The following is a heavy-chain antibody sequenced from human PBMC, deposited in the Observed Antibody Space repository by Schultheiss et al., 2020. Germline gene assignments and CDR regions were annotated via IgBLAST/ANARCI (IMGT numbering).Heavy chain of an antibody. CDR1: GGSISSYY. V-gene: IGHV4-59*01. J-gene: IGHJ6*03. D-gene: IGHD3-16*01. Sequence: SETLSLTCTVSGGSISSYYWSWIRQPPGKGLEWIGYAFHDGSFNYNPSLKSRVTISVDTSNSQFSLKLNALTAADTAMYFCARDGNFGAYYYNMDVWGKGITVTVSS. CDR3: ARDGNFGAYYYNMDV. CDR2: AFHDGSF.